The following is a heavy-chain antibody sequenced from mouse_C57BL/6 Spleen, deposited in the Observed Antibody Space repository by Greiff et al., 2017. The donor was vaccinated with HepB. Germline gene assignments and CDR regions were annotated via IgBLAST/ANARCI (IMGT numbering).Heavy chain of an antibody. CDR2: IDPSDSYT. J-gene: IGHJ3*01. CDR1: GYTFTSYW. Sequence: VQLQQPGAELVMPGASVKLSCKASGYTFTSYWMHWVKQRPGQGLEWIGEIDPSDSYTNYNQKFKGKSTMTVDKSSSTAYMQLSSLTSEDSAVYYCARAWDDYFLFAYWGQGTLVTVSA. D-gene: IGHD2-4*01. V-gene: IGHV1-69*01. CDR3: ARAWDDYFLFAY.